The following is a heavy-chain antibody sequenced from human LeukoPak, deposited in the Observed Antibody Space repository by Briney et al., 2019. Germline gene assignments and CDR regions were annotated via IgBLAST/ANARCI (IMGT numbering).Heavy chain of an antibody. CDR3: ARHPRSQPITFGGAAFDI. CDR1: DSPFTSYW. D-gene: IGHD3-16*01. Sequence: GGSLQISCQGSDSPFTSYWIGGARQMPGKGLEWMGIIYPGDSDNRYSPSFQGQVTMSADKSISTAYLQWSSLKASDTAMYYCARHPRSQPITFGGAAFDIWGQGTMVTVSS. V-gene: IGHV5-51*01. CDR2: IYPGDSDN. J-gene: IGHJ3*02.